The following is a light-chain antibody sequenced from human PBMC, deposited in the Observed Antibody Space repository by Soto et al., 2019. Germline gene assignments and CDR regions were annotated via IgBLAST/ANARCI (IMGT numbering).Light chain of an antibody. CDR3: QQYNSYPWT. J-gene: IGKJ1*01. V-gene: IGKV1-17*01. CDR2: AAS. Sequence: LSASVGDRVTITCRASQGIGNDLGWIQQRPGKAPTRLIYAASSLQRGVPSRFSGSGSGREFTLTISSLQPDDFATYYCQQYNSYPWTFGQGTKVDIK. CDR1: QGIGND.